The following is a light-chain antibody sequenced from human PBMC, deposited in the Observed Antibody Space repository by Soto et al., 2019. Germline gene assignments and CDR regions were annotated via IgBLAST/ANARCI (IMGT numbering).Light chain of an antibody. CDR2: EVS. CDR3: CSYAGSSTPVV. J-gene: IGLJ2*01. Sequence: QSALTQPASVSGYPGQSITISCTGTSSDVGSYNLVSWYQQHPGKAPKLMIYEVSKRPSGVSNRFSGSKSGNTASLTISGLQAEDEADYYCCSYAGSSTPVVFGGGTKLTVL. CDR1: SSDVGSYNL. V-gene: IGLV2-23*02.